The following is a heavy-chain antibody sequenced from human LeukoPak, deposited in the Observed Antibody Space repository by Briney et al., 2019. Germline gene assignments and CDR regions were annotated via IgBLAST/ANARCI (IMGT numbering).Heavy chain of an antibody. Sequence: PGGSLRLSCAASGFTFSSYWMSWVRQAPGKGLEWVANIKQDGSEKYYVDSVKGRFTISRDNDKNSLFLQMTSLRAEDTAVYYSARVGGRYSPLGYWDQGTLVTASS. D-gene: IGHD3-16*02. V-gene: IGHV3-7*01. CDR3: ARVGGRYSPLGY. CDR2: IKQDGSEK. J-gene: IGHJ4*02. CDR1: GFTFSSYW.